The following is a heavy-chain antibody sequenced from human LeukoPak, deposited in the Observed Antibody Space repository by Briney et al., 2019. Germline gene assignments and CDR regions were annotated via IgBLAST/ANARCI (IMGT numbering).Heavy chain of an antibody. D-gene: IGHD3-9*01. J-gene: IGHJ4*02. CDR1: GFTFSSYD. CDR3: AKGDPPTYYDILTGRDY. Sequence: GGSLRLSCAASGFTFSSYDMSWVRQAPGKGLEWVAGISAGGVSSYNAISFNARFTISIDNSNNILYLQLNSLRAQDTAVYYCAKGDPPTYYDILTGRDYWGQGTLVTVSS. V-gene: IGHV3-23*01. CDR2: ISAGGVSS.